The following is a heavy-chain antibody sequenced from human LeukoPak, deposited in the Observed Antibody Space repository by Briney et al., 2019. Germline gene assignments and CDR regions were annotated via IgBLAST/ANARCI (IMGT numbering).Heavy chain of an antibody. V-gene: IGHV3-23*01. D-gene: IGHD2-15*01. CDR2: ISGSGGST. Sequence: GGSLRLSCAASGFTFSNYAMSWVRQAPGKGLEWVSGISGSGGSTYYADSVKGRFTISRDDSKNTLYLQLNSLRAEDTAVYYCAKDVLPLGYCSGGSCYQLDYWGQGTLVTVSS. CDR3: AKDVLPLGYCSGGSCYQLDY. J-gene: IGHJ4*02. CDR1: GFTFSNYA.